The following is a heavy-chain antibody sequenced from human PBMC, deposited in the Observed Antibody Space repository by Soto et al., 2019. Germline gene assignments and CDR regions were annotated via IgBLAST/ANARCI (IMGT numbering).Heavy chain of an antibody. J-gene: IGHJ5*02. CDR3: ASMSPVTSIDT. Sequence: QLQLLESGPGLVKPSETLSLTCTVSGGSISSNTYYWGWIRQPPGKGLEWIGNFYYSGSSYYNPSLKSRVTISVDTSKNQFSLKLSSVTAADTAVYYCASMSPVTSIDTWGQGTLVTVSS. D-gene: IGHD4-17*01. CDR1: GGSISSNTYY. V-gene: IGHV4-39*01. CDR2: FYYSGSS.